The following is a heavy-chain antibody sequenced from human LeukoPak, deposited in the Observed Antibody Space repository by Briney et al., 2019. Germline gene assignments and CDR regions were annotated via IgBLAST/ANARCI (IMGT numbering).Heavy chain of an antibody. Sequence: SETLSLTCAVFGQSFRGYYWVLIRQAPGKTLEWIGEINHSGGANYTPSFRSRVTISLDTSKNQFSLKMSSLTAADTAVYYCAKAAGSGQFDFWGPGNLVTVSS. D-gene: IGHD2-15*01. CDR2: INHSGGA. CDR1: GQSFRGYY. V-gene: IGHV4-34*01. CDR3: AKAAGSGQFDF. J-gene: IGHJ5*01.